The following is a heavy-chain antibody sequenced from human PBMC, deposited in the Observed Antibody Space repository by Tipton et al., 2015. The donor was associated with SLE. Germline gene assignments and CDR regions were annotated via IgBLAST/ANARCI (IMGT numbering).Heavy chain of an antibody. D-gene: IGHD6-19*01. J-gene: IGHJ3*02. CDR1: GGSFSGYY. Sequence: LRLSCAVYGGSFSGYYWSWIRQPPGKGLEWMGEINHSGSTNYNPSLKSRVTISVDTSKNQFSLKLSSVTAADTAGYYCAISPEAVAGDAAFDSWGQGTMVTVSS. CDR2: INHSGST. CDR3: AISPEAVAGDAAFDS. V-gene: IGHV4-34*01.